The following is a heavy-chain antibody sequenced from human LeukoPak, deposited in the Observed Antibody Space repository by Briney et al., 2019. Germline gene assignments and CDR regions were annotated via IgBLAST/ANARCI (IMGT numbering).Heavy chain of an antibody. D-gene: IGHD3-10*01. CDR1: GYTFTDYY. J-gene: IGHJ4*02. CDR2: INPGGGST. CDR3: ARDSLGGSGSYGFDY. Sequence: ASVKVSCKASGYTFTDYYMHWVRHAPGEVFEWMGIINPGGGSTSYAQKFQGRVTMTRDTSTSTVYMELSSLRSEDTAVYYCARDSLGGSGSYGFDYWGQGTLVTVSS. V-gene: IGHV1-46*01.